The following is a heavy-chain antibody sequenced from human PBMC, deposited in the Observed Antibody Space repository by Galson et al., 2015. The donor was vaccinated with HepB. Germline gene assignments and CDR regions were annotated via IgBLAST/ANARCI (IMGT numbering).Heavy chain of an antibody. D-gene: IGHD4-17*01. CDR3: AREYLVTTRNWFDP. Sequence: SVKVSCKASGYTFSSYPITWVRQAPGQGLEWVGWISPHNRYTNYAQNFQGRVTMTTDTSTTTAYMELRSLRSDDTAVYYCAREYLVTTRNWFDPWGQGTLVIVSS. V-gene: IGHV1-18*01. CDR1: GYTFSSYP. J-gene: IGHJ5*02. CDR2: ISPHNRYT.